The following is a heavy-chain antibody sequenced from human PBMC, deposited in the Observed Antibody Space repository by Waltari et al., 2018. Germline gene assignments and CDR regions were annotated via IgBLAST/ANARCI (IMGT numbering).Heavy chain of an antibody. CDR3: AKGRGSGWYYFDY. CDR2: ISGSGGST. Sequence: EVQLVESGGGLVQPGGSLRLSCAASGFPFSSYAMRWVRQAPGKGLEWVSAISGSGGSTYYADSVKGRFTISRDNSKNTLYLQMNSLRAEDTAVYYCAKGRGSGWYYFDYWGQGTLVTVSS. D-gene: IGHD6-19*01. J-gene: IGHJ4*02. V-gene: IGHV3-23*04. CDR1: GFPFSSYA.